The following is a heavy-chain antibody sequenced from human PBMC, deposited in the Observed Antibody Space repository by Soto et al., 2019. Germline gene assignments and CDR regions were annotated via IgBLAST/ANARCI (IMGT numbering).Heavy chain of an antibody. CDR3: ARDLSSSSPYNWFDP. CDR1: GYSFPSYY. Sequence: QVQLVQSGAEVKKPGASVKVSFKASGYSFPSYYMHWVRQDPGQGLEWMGRFNPSDGSTTYAQKFQGRVTMTRDTSTTTVYMELSSLRSEDTAVYYCARDLSSSSPYNWFDPWGQGPLVTVSS. CDR2: FNPSDGST. D-gene: IGHD6-6*01. J-gene: IGHJ5*02. V-gene: IGHV1-46*01.